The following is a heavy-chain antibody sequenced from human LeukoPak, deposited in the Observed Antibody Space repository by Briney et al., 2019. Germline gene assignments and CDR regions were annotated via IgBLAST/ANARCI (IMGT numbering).Heavy chain of an antibody. V-gene: IGHV1-46*01. Sequence: GASVKVSCKASGYVFIDYHLHWVRQAPGQGLEWMGIINPRGGSTSHAQKFQGRVTMTRDMSTNTVSLEMSSLRSDDTAVYYCARESRNFWSGYYLYYYYYMDVWGKGTTVTVSS. CDR2: INPRGGST. J-gene: IGHJ6*03. CDR3: ARESRNFWSGYYLYYYYYMDV. D-gene: IGHD3-3*01. CDR1: GYVFIDYH.